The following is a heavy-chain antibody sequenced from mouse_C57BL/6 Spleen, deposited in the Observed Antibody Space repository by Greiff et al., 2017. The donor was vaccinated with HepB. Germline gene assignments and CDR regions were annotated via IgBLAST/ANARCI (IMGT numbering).Heavy chain of an antibody. J-gene: IGHJ4*01. Sequence: QVQLKESGAELVRPGTSVKMSCKASGYTFTNYWIGWAKQRPGHGLEWIGDIYPGGGYTNYNEKFKGKATLTADKSSSTAYMQFSSLTSEDSAIYYCARKWDWGYAMDYWGQGTSVTVSS. D-gene: IGHD1-3*01. V-gene: IGHV1-63*01. CDR3: ARKWDWGYAMDY. CDR1: GYTFTNYW. CDR2: IYPGGGYT.